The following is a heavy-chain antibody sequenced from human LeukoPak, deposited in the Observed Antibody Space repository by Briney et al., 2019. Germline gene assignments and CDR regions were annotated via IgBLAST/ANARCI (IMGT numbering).Heavy chain of an antibody. Sequence: SETLSLTCTVSGGSISSYYWSWIRQPPGKGLEWIGYIYYSGSTNYNPSLKSRVTISVDTSKNQFSLKLSSVTAADTAVYYCARDLSMRSFKPQPQGSGFDPWGQGTLVTVSS. CDR3: ARDLSMRSFKPQPQGSGFDP. J-gene: IGHJ5*02. CDR2: IYYSGST. CDR1: GGSISSYY. D-gene: IGHD2/OR15-2a*01. V-gene: IGHV4-59*12.